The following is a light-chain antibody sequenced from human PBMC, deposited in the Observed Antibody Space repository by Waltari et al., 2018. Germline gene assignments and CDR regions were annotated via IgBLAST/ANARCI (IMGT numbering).Light chain of an antibody. CDR2: GQN. Sequence: SSELTQDPAVSVALGQTVRITCQGDSLRSFYASWYPQRPGQAPKLVLYGQNNRPSGIPDRFSGSTSGNTASLTITRAQAEDEGDYFCHSRDTTSTRLFGGGTRVTV. V-gene: IGLV3-19*01. CDR3: HSRDTTSTRL. CDR1: SLRSFY. J-gene: IGLJ2*01.